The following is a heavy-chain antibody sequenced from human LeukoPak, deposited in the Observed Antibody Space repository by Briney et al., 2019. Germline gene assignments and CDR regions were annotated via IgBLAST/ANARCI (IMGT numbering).Heavy chain of an antibody. CDR3: ARGPLNIVVVPAATPYYFDY. J-gene: IGHJ4*02. Sequence: ASVKVSCKASGYTFTSYDINWVRQATGQGLEWTGWMNPNSGNTGYAQKFQGRVTITRNTSISTAYMELSSLRSEDTAVYYCARGPLNIVVVPAATPYYFDYWGQGTLVTVSS. CDR1: GYTFTSYD. V-gene: IGHV1-8*03. CDR2: MNPNSGNT. D-gene: IGHD2-2*01.